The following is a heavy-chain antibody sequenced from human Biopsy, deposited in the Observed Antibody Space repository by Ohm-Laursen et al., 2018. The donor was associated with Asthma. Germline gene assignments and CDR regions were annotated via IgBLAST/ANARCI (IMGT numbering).Heavy chain of an antibody. Sequence: SLRLSCTASGFTFGDYWMSWVRQVPGKGLEWVANINHDGTEKNHVDSLKGRFTISRDNAKNSLYLQMNSLRAEDTAVYYCARTFQFWSPYHAEHYQLWGPGTLVTVPS. V-gene: IGHV3-7*01. J-gene: IGHJ1*01. D-gene: IGHD3-3*01. CDR2: INHDGTEK. CDR3: ARTFQFWSPYHAEHYQL. CDR1: GFTFGDYW.